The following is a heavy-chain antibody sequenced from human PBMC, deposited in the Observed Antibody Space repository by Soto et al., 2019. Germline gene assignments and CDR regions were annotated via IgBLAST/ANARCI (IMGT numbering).Heavy chain of an antibody. CDR2: IYYSGST. D-gene: IGHD3-22*01. CDR1: GGSISSYY. Sequence: PSETLSLTXTVSGGSISSYYWSWIRQPPGKGLEWIGYIYYSGSTNYNPSLKSRVTISVDTSKNQFSLKLSSVTAADTAVYYCARARDYYDSSGYYPTRDWFDPWGQGTLVTVSS. J-gene: IGHJ5*02. V-gene: IGHV4-59*01. CDR3: ARARDYYDSSGYYPTRDWFDP.